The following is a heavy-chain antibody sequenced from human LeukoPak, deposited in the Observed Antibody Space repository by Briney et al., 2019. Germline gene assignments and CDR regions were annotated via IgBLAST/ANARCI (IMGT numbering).Heavy chain of an antibody. CDR2: IYTSGST. CDR3: ARATRDGYNPEYYFDY. V-gene: IGHV4-61*02. D-gene: IGHD5-24*01. Sequence: SETLSLTCTVSGGSISSGSYYWSWIRQPAGKGLEWIGRIYTSGSTNYNPSLKSRVTISVDTSKNQFSLKLSSVTAADTAVYYCARATRDGYNPEYYFDYWGQGTLVTVSS. CDR1: GGSISSGSYY. J-gene: IGHJ4*02.